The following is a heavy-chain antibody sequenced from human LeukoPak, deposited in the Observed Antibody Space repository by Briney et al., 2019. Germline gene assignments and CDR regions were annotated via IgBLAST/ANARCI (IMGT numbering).Heavy chain of an antibody. Sequence: GGSLRLSCAASGFTFSSYSMNWVRQAPGKGLEWVSSISSSSSYIYYADSVKGRFTISRDSAKNSLYLQMNSLRAEDTAVYYCARGHTVITNVDSWGQGTLVTVSS. CDR1: GFTFSSYS. V-gene: IGHV3-21*01. CDR2: ISSSSSYI. CDR3: ARGHTVITNVDS. J-gene: IGHJ4*02. D-gene: IGHD3-22*01.